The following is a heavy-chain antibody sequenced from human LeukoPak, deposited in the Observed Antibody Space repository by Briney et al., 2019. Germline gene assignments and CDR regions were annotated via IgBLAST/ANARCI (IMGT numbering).Heavy chain of an antibody. CDR1: GFTFGNYA. Sequence: GGSLRLSCAASGFTFGNYAMHWVRQAPGKGLEWVSGISWNSGIIGYADSVKGRFAISRDNAKNSLYLQMNSLRAEDTVLYYCAKDAKYYYDSSGYLRWGQGTLVTVSS. V-gene: IGHV3-9*01. CDR3: AKDAKYYYDSSGYLR. D-gene: IGHD3-22*01. CDR2: ISWNSGII. J-gene: IGHJ4*02.